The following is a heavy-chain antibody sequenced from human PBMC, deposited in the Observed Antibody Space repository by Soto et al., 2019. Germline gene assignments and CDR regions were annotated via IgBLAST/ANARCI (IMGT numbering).Heavy chain of an antibody. CDR2: IIPISGTA. D-gene: IGHD2-15*01. Sequence: LVKVSCKASGRRFSGHAIGWVRQAPGQGLEWMGGIIPISGTANYVQQFERRATLTADESTSTAYMELSSLRFEDTAVYYCASVGGADYCYGLDVWGQGSGVTVSS. CDR1: GRRFSGHA. V-gene: IGHV1-69*13. CDR3: ASVGGADYCYGLDV. J-gene: IGHJ6*02.